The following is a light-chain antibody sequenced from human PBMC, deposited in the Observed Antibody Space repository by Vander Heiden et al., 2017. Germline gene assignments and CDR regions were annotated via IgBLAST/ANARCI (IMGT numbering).Light chain of an antibody. Sequence: QSVLTQPPPASGTPGQRVSIPCSGRNSNLGINAVNWYQHVPGTAPKLPIHADDERPSGVPDRFSASKSGTSASLAISGLQSEDEADYYCAAWDDDLDGPVFGGGTKLTVL. V-gene: IGLV1-44*01. J-gene: IGLJ3*02. CDR3: AAWDDDLDGPV. CDR2: ADD. CDR1: NSNLGINA.